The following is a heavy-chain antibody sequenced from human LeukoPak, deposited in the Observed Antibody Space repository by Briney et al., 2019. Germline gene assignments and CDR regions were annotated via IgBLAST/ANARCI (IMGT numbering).Heavy chain of an antibody. Sequence: TSETLSLTCAVYGGSFSGYYWSWIRQPPGKGLEWIGYIYYSGSTNYNPSLKSRVTISVDTSKNQCSLKLSSVTAADTAVYYCARVGGLYRLLWFGEESAPTAEKYYYYYYMDVWGKGTTVTVSS. D-gene: IGHD3-10*01. J-gene: IGHJ6*03. CDR1: GGSFSGYY. CDR3: ARVGGLYRLLWFGEESAPTAEKYYYYYYMDV. CDR2: IYYSGST. V-gene: IGHV4-59*01.